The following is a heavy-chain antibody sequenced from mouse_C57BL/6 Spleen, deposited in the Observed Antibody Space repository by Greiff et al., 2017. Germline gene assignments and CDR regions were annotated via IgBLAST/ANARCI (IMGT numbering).Heavy chain of an antibody. CDR3: ARIRLLQYFDV. J-gene: IGHJ1*03. CDR1: GFTFSDYG. Sequence: VQLKESGGGLVKPGGSLKLSCAASGFTFSDYGMHWVRQAPEKGLEWVAYISSGSSTIYYADTVKGRFTISRDNAKNTLFLQMTSLRSEDTAMYYCARIRLLQYFDVWGTGTTVTVSS. CDR2: ISSGSSTI. V-gene: IGHV5-17*01. D-gene: IGHD2-3*01.